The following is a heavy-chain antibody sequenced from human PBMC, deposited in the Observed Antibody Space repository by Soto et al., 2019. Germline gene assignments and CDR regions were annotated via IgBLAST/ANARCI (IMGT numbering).Heavy chain of an antibody. Sequence: PSETLSLTCTVSGGSISSGGYYWSWIRQHPGKGLEWIGYIYYSGSTYYNPSLKSRVTISVDTSKNQFSLKLSSVTAADTAVYYCARSLRNDFWSGYSVWFDPWGQGTLVTVSS. V-gene: IGHV4-31*03. D-gene: IGHD3-3*01. CDR3: ARSLRNDFWSGYSVWFDP. J-gene: IGHJ5*02. CDR1: GGSISSGGYY. CDR2: IYYSGST.